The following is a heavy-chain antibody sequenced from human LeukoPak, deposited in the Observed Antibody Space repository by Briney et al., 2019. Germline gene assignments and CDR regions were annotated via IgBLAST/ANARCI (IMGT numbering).Heavy chain of an antibody. Sequence: SETLSLTCTVSGGSISSGGYSWSWIRQHPGKGLEWIGYIYYSGSTYYNPSLKSRVTISVDTSKNQFSLKLSSVTAADTAVYYCARDQRHCSGGSCYPGAFDIWGQGTMVTVSS. CDR3: ARDQRHCSGGSCYPGAFDI. CDR2: IYYSGST. D-gene: IGHD2-15*01. CDR1: GGSISSGGYS. V-gene: IGHV4-31*03. J-gene: IGHJ3*02.